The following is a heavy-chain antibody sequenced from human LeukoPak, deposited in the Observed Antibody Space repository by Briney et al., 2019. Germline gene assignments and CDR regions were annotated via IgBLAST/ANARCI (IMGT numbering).Heavy chain of an antibody. J-gene: IGHJ4*02. Sequence: APVKVSCKASGGTFSSYAISWVRQAPGQGLEWMGGIIPIFGTANYAQKFQGRVTITADESTSTAYMELSSLRSEDTAVYYCAREGGCGDCYWGTTGYFDYWGQGTLVTVSS. CDR3: AREGGCGDCYWGTTGYFDY. D-gene: IGHD2-21*02. CDR1: GGTFSSYA. V-gene: IGHV1-69*13. CDR2: IIPIFGTA.